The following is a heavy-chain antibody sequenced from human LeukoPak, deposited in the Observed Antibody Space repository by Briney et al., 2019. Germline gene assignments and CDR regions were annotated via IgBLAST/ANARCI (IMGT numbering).Heavy chain of an antibody. CDR1: GFTVSSNY. V-gene: IGHV3-23*01. Sequence: GGSLRLSCAPSGFTVSSNYMSWVRQAPGKGLEWVSAITSSGDITYYADSVKGRFTISRDNSKNTLYLQMNSLRVEDTAVYFCGVRIGSGYYEFWGQGALVTVSS. CDR3: GVRIGSGYYEF. CDR2: ITSSGDIT. J-gene: IGHJ4*02. D-gene: IGHD3-22*01.